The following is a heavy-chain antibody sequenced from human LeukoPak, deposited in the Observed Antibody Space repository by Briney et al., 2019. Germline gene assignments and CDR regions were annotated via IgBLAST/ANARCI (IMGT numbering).Heavy chain of an antibody. V-gene: IGHV1-2*02. J-gene: IGHJ4*02. CDR2: INPNSGGT. D-gene: IGHD3-22*01. Sequence: GASVKVSCKASGYTFTGYYMHWVRQAPGQGLEWMGWINPNSGGTNYAQKFQGRVTMTRDTSISTAYMELSRLRSDDTAVYYCAILQGGYYDSSGPRFDYWGQGTLVTVSS. CDR3: AILQGGYYDSSGPRFDY. CDR1: GYTFTGYY.